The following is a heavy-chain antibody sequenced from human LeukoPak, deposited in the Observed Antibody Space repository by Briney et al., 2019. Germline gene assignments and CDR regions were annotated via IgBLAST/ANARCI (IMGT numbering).Heavy chain of an antibody. Sequence: HAGGSLRLSCAASGFTFSYYGMNWVRQAPGKGLEWVSHISSDSRTIQYADSVRGRFTISRDNAKNILFLQMNSLRAEDTAIYYCAREWDSWGQGTLVTVSS. CDR3: AREWDS. J-gene: IGHJ4*02. CDR1: GFTFSYYG. V-gene: IGHV3-48*01. CDR2: ISSDSRTI.